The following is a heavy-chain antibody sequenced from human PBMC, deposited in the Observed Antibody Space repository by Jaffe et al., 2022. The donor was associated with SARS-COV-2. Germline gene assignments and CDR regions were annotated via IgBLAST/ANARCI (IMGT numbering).Heavy chain of an antibody. D-gene: IGHD3-22*01. CDR1: GGSFSGYY. CDR3: ASLRRTYYYDSSGYRVLGYYYYGMDV. V-gene: IGHV4-34*01. J-gene: IGHJ6*02. CDR2: INHSGST. Sequence: QVQLQQWGAGLLKPSETLSLTCAVYGGSFSGYYWSWIRQPPGKGLEWIGEINHSGSTNYNPSLKSRVTISVDTSKNQFSLKLSSVTAADTAVYYCASLRRTYYYDSSGYRVLGYYYYGMDVWGQGTTVTVSS.